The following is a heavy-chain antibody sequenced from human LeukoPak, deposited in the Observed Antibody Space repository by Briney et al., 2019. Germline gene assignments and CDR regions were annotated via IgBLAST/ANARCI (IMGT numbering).Heavy chain of an antibody. CDR3: AKQAVRYDFWSGYADY. Sequence: GGSLRLSCAASGFTFSSYAMSWVRQAPGKGLEWVSAISGSGGSTYYADSVKGRFTISRDNSKNTLYLQMNSLRAEDTAVYYCAKQAVRYDFWSGYADYWGQGTLVTVSS. V-gene: IGHV3-23*01. CDR2: ISGSGGST. D-gene: IGHD3-3*01. CDR1: GFTFSSYA. J-gene: IGHJ4*02.